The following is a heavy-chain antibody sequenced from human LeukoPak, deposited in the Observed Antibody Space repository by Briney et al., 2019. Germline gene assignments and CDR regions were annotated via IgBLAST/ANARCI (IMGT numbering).Heavy chain of an antibody. CDR2: ISAYNGNT. D-gene: IGHD3-3*01. CDR3: ARDPNPSSEWLPINWFDS. Sequence: ASVKVSCKASGYTFTSYGISWVRQAPGQGLEWMGWISAYNGNTNYAQKLQGRVTMTTDTSTSTAYMELRSLRSDDTAVYYCARDPNPSSEWLPINWFDSWGQGTLVTVSS. J-gene: IGHJ5*01. CDR1: GYTFTSYG. V-gene: IGHV1-18*01.